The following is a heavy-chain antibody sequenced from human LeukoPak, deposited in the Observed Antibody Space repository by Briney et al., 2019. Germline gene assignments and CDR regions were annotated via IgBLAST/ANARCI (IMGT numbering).Heavy chain of an antibody. Sequence: GGSLRLSCAASGFTFNSYAMSWVRQAPGKGLEWVSAISGSGGSTYYADSVKGRFTISRDNSKNTLYLQMNSLRAEDTAVYYCAETQGIAAAGTDYWGQGTLVTVSS. J-gene: IGHJ4*02. CDR3: AETQGIAAAGTDY. CDR2: ISGSGGST. CDR1: GFTFNSYA. V-gene: IGHV3-23*01. D-gene: IGHD6-13*01.